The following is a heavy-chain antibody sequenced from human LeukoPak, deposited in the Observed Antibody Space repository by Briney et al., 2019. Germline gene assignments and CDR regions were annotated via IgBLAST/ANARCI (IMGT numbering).Heavy chain of an antibody. Sequence: GESLKISCQGSGFTFTNYWIGWVRQMPGKGLEWVGIIYPGNSDTLYSPSFQGLVTISADKSISTVYLQWSSLQASDTAVYYCEKRRRDGLQSLNWFDPWGQGTLVTVSS. CDR3: EKRRRDGLQSLNWFDP. CDR1: GFTFTNYW. D-gene: IGHD4-11*01. CDR2: IYPGNSDT. V-gene: IGHV5-51*01. J-gene: IGHJ5*02.